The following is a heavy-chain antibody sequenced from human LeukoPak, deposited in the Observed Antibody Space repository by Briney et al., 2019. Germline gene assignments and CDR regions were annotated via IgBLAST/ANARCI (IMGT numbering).Heavy chain of an antibody. CDR2: IYHSGST. J-gene: IGHJ1*01. Sequence: SETLSLTCTVSGYSISSGYYWGWIRQPPGKGLEWIGSIYHSGSTYYNPSLKSRVTISVDTSKNQFSLKLSSVTAADTAVYYCARGTVTAGPYFQHWGQGTLVTVSS. CDR1: GYSISSGYY. V-gene: IGHV4-38-2*02. CDR3: ARGTVTAGPYFQH. D-gene: IGHD2-21*02.